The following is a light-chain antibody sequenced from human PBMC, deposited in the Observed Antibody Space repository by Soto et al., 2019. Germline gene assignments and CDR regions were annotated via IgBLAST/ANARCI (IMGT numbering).Light chain of an antibody. J-gene: IGKJ3*01. V-gene: IGKV3-15*01. CDR2: GTS. Sequence: IVMTQSPATLSVSPGEGATLSCRASQSVSGKLAWYQQKPGQAPRLLIYGTSTRPTGIPARFSGSGSGTEFTLTITSLQSEDFAVYFCQQYSNWPPSFGPGTKVDSK. CDR1: QSVSGK. CDR3: QQYSNWPPS.